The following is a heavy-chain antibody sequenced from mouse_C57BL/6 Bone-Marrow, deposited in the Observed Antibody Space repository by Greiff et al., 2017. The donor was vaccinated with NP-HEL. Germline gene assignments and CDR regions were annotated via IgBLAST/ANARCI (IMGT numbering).Heavy chain of an antibody. J-gene: IGHJ1*03. V-gene: IGHV1-26*01. D-gene: IGHD1-1*01. Sequence: EVQLQQSGPELVKPGASVKISCKASGYTFTDYYMNWVKQSHGKSLEWIGDINPNNGGTSYNQKFKGKATLTVDKSSSTAYMELRSLTSEDSAVYYCARERYYYGSSLYWYFDVWGTGTTVTVSS. CDR1: GYTFTDYY. CDR2: INPNNGGT. CDR3: ARERYYYGSSLYWYFDV.